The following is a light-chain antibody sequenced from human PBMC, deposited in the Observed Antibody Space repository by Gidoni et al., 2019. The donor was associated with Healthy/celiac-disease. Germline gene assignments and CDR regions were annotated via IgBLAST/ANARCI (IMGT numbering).Light chain of an antibody. CDR1: QSISSY. Sequence: DIQMTQSPSSLSASVGDRVTITCRASQSISSYLNWYQQKPGKAPKLLIYAASSLQSGVPSRFSGSGSWTDFTLTISSLQPEDFATYYCQQSYSTPPAFGGXTKVGIK. V-gene: IGKV1-39*01. J-gene: IGKJ4*01. CDR3: QQSYSTPPA. CDR2: AAS.